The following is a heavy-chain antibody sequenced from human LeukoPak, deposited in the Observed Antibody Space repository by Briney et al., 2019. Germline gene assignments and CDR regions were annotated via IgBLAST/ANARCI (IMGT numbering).Heavy chain of an antibody. D-gene: IGHD1-26*01. CDR3: ARDLRYSGSYRNFHY. J-gene: IGHJ4*02. Sequence: ASVKVSCKASGYTFTSYGISWVRQAPGQGLEWMGWTSAYNGNTNYAQKLQGRVTMTTDTSTSTAYMELRSLRSDDTAVYYCARDLRYSGSYRNFHYWGQGTLVTVSS. CDR2: TSAYNGNT. CDR1: GYTFTSYG. V-gene: IGHV1-18*01.